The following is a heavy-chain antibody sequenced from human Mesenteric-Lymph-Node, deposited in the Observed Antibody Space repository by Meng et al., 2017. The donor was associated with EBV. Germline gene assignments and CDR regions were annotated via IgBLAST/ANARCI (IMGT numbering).Heavy chain of an antibody. CDR3: ASHTTYSTTGYLFLQH. D-gene: IGHD3-9*01. V-gene: IGHV4-4*02. CDR1: GGCISSNNW. J-gene: IGHJ1*01. CDR2: IFHTGST. Sequence: VQLLESGHGLAKPSGTLSLTCTVSGGCISSNNWWTWVRQPPGKGLEWIGEIFHTGSTNYNPSLKSRVTMSVDKSKNLFSLTLNSVIAADTAVYYCASHTTYSTTGYLFLQHWGQGTLVTVSS.